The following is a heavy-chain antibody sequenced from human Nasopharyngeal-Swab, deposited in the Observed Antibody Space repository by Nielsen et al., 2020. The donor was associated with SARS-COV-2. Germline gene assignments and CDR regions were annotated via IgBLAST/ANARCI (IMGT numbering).Heavy chain of an antibody. CDR3: ARSEIAAGRPYYYYGMDV. Sequence: SGTLSLTCTVSGGTISSYYLSWFRQPPGKGLEWIGYIYYSGSTNYYPSLKSRVTISVDTSKNQFSLKLSSVTAADTAVYYCARSEIAAGRPYYYYGMDVWGQGTTVTVSS. J-gene: IGHJ6*02. D-gene: IGHD6-13*01. V-gene: IGHV4-59*01. CDR1: GGTISSYY. CDR2: IYYSGST.